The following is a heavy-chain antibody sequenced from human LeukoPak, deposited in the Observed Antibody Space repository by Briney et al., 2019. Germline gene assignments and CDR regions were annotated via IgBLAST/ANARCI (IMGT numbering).Heavy chain of an antibody. CDR2: ISAYNGNT. V-gene: IGHV1-18*01. CDR3: ARDSAGTTRYSFDY. CDR1: GYTFTTYG. D-gene: IGHD1-7*01. J-gene: IGHJ4*02. Sequence: ASVKVSCKASGYTFTTYGFSWVLQAPGQGLEWMGWISAYNGNTNYAQNLRGRVTMTTDTSTTTAYMELRSLRSDDTAVYYCARDSAGTTRYSFDYWGQGTLVTVSS.